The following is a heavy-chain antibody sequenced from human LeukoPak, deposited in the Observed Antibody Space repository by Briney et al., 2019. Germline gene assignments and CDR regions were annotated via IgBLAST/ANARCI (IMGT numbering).Heavy chain of an antibody. CDR3: ATLPIGYCSSTSCDKGGLDY. CDR2: IYYSGST. V-gene: IGHV4-39*01. D-gene: IGHD2-2*01. CDR1: GGSISSSSCY. J-gene: IGHJ4*02. Sequence: SETLSLTCTVSGGSISSSSCYWGWIRQPPGKGLEWIGSIYYSGSTYYNPSLKSRVTISVDTSKNQFSLKLSSVTAADTAVYYCATLPIGYCSSTSCDKGGLDYWGQGTLVTVSS.